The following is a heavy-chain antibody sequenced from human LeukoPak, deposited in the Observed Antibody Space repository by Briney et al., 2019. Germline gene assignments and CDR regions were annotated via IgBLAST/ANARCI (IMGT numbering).Heavy chain of an antibody. CDR3: ARGRYSSGWHNYYYYYGMDV. V-gene: IGHV1-8*01. CDR1: GYTFTSYD. D-gene: IGHD6-19*01. J-gene: IGHJ6*02. Sequence: ASVKVSCKASGYTFTSYDINWVRQATGQGLEWMGWMNPNSGNTGCAQKFQGRVTMTRNTSISTAYMELSSLRSEDTAVYYCARGRYSSGWHNYYYYYGMDVWGQGTTATVSS. CDR2: MNPNSGNT.